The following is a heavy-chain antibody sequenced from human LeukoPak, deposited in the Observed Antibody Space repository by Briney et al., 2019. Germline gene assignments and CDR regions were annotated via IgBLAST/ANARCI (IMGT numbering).Heavy chain of an antibody. J-gene: IGHJ5*02. V-gene: IGHV1-18*01. Sequence: GASVKVSCKASGYTFTSYGISWLRQAPGQGLEWMGWISAYNGNTNYAQKLQGRVTMTTDTSTSTAYMELRSLRSDDTAVYYCARADIVVVPAAQDWFDPWGQGTLVTVSS. D-gene: IGHD2-2*01. CDR1: GYTFTSYG. CDR3: ARADIVVVPAAQDWFDP. CDR2: ISAYNGNT.